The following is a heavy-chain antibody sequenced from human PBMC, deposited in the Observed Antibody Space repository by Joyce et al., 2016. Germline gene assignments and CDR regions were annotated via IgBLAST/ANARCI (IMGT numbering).Heavy chain of an antibody. Sequence: EVQLVESGGGLVQPGGSLRLSCAASGFTCSSYSMNWVRQAPGKGLVCVSKLRSPSSTIYYSDSVKGRFTISRDKAKNSLYLQMNSLRAADTAVYYCTKADYGDQIDAFDIWGQGKMVTVSS. V-gene: IGHV3-48*01. CDR3: TKADYGDQIDAFDI. D-gene: IGHD4-17*01. CDR1: GFTCSSYS. CDR2: LRSPSSTI. J-gene: IGHJ3*02.